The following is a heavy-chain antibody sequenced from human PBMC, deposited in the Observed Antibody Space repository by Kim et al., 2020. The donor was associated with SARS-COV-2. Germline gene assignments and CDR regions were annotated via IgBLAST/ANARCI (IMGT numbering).Heavy chain of an antibody. V-gene: IGHV3-74*01. CDR3: ARERLSYYYYGMDV. J-gene: IGHJ6*02. D-gene: IGHD3-22*01. Sequence: ADSVKGRFTISRDNAKNTLYLQMNSLRAEDTAVYYCARERLSYYYYGMDVWGQGTTVTVSS.